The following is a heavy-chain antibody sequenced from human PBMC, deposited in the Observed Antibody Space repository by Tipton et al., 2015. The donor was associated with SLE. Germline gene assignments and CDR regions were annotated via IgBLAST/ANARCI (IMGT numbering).Heavy chain of an antibody. J-gene: IGHJ6*03. CDR2: SNHSGST. CDR1: GGSFSGYY. CDR3: THSTDYYYMDV. Sequence: TLSLTCAVYGGSFSGYYWSWIRQPPGKGLEWIGESNHSGSTNYNPSLKSRATISVDTSKNQFSLKPTSVTPADTAVYYCTHSTDYYYMDVWGEGTTVTVSS. V-gene: IGHV4-34*01. D-gene: IGHD5-18*01.